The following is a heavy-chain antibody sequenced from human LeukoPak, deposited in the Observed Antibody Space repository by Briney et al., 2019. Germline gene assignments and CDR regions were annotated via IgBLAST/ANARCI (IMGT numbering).Heavy chain of an antibody. CDR1: GFTFSSYG. Sequence: QPGGSLRLSCAASGFTFSSYGMHWVRQAPGKGLEWVAVISYDGSNKYYADSVKGRFTISRDNSKNTLYLQMNSLRAEDTAVYYCAKDRSSFGVVTDSFDYWGRGTLVTVSS. D-gene: IGHD3-3*01. CDR3: AKDRSSFGVVTDSFDY. J-gene: IGHJ4*02. CDR2: ISYDGSNK. V-gene: IGHV3-30*18.